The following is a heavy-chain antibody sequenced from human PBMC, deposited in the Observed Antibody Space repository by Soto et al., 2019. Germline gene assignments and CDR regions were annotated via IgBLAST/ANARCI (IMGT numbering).Heavy chain of an antibody. J-gene: IGHJ4*02. V-gene: IGHV4-31*03. CDR2: IYYSGST. D-gene: IGHD7-27*01. CDR1: GGSISGRGYY. Sequence: QVQLLESGPGLVKPSQTLSLTCTVSGGSISGRGYYWSWIRQYPGKGLEWIGYIYYSGSTSYNPSLKSRLTISVDTSNYQFSLKLSSVTAADTAVYYCARAREEPGVYDYWGQGTLVTVS. CDR3: ARAREEPGVYDY.